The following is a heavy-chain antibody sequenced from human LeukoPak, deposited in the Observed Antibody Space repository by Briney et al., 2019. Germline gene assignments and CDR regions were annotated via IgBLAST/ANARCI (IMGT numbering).Heavy chain of an antibody. V-gene: IGHV4-59*01. J-gene: IGHJ5*02. Sequence: SETLSLTCTVSGGSISSYYWSWIRQPAGKGLEWIGYIYYSGTTNYNPSLKSRVSISVDTSKKKISLKLSSVTAADTAVYYCARGRYGTISRGWFDPWGQGTLVTVSS. CDR3: ARGRYGTISRGWFDP. CDR1: GGSISSYY. D-gene: IGHD1-14*01. CDR2: IYYSGTT.